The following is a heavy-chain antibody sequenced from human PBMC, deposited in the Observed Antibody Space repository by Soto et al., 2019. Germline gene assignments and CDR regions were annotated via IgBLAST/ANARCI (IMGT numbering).Heavy chain of an antibody. CDR1: GYTFTSFG. D-gene: IGHD4-17*01. V-gene: IGHV1-18*01. Sequence: QVQLVQSGAEVKTSGASVKVYCKASGYTFTSFGISWVRQAPGQGLEWMGWISAHKGNTTNVQKFQGRATMTTDTPPSTAYMDPRSLRSDDTAVYYCARAPSLTVAPVDFWGQGTLVTVSS. CDR2: ISAHKGNT. CDR3: ARAPSLTVAPVDF. J-gene: IGHJ4*02.